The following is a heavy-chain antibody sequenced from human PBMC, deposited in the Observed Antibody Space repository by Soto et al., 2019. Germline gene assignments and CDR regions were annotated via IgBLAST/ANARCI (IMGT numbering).Heavy chain of an antibody. J-gene: IGHJ6*03. CDR1: GGSISSYY. CDR2: IYYSGST. D-gene: IGHD3-3*01. Sequence: PSGTLSLTCTFSGGSISSYYWSWIRQPPGKGLEWIGYIYYSGSTNYNPSLKSRVTISVDTSKNQFSLKLSSVTAADTAVYYCARAQNYAFWSGYSYYYVDVWGKGTTVTVSS. V-gene: IGHV4-59*01. CDR3: ARAQNYAFWSGYSYYYVDV.